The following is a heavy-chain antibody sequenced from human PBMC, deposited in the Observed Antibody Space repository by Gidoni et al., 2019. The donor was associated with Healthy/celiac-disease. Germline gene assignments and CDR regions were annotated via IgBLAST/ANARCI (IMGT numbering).Heavy chain of an antibody. V-gene: IGHV3-23*01. CDR3: AKDRYYDSSGNFGY. D-gene: IGHD3-22*01. CDR2: ISGSCGST. Sequence: EVQLLESGGGWVQPGGSVRLSCAASGFTFSSYAMSWVRQAPGKGLEWVAAISGSCGSTYYADSVKGRFTISRDNSKNTLYLQMNSLRAEDTAVYYCAKDRYYDSSGNFGYWGQGTLVTVSS. CDR1: GFTFSSYA. J-gene: IGHJ4*02.